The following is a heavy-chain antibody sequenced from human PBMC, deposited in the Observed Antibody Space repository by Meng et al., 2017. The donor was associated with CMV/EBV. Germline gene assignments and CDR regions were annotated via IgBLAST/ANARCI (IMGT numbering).Heavy chain of an antibody. D-gene: IGHD6-13*01. J-gene: IGHJ4*02. V-gene: IGHV1-46*01. CDR2: INPSGGST. CDR1: GYTFTSSY. CDR3: ALAEYSSSLFDY. Sequence: VRVWQLGAEVKKPGASVKVSRKASGYTFTSSYMHWVRQAPGQGLEWMGIINPSGGSTSYAQKFQGRVTMTRDTSTSTVYMELSSLRSEDTAVYYCALAEYSSSLFDYWGQGTLVTVSS.